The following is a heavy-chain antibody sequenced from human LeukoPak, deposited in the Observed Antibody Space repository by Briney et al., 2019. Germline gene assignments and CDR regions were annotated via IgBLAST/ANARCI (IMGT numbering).Heavy chain of an antibody. J-gene: IGHJ4*02. V-gene: IGHV1-8*01. Sequence: GASVKVSCKASGYTFTSYDINWVRQATGQGLGWMGWMNPNSGNTGYAQKFQGRVTMTRNTSISTAYVELSSLRSEDTAVYYCARGLAAAGTRYWGQGTLVTVSS. CDR1: GYTFTSYD. CDR3: ARGLAAAGTRY. CDR2: MNPNSGNT. D-gene: IGHD6-13*01.